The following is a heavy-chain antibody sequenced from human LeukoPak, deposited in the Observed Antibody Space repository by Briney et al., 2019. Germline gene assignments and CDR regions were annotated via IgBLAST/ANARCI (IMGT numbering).Heavy chain of an antibody. V-gene: IGHV4-59*01. CDR3: ARAPMTTVTTVGIDY. J-gene: IGHJ4*02. CDR2: IYYSGST. CDR1: GGSISSYY. Sequence: SETLSLTCTVSGGSISSYYWSWIRQPPGKGLEWIGYIYYSGSTNYNPSLKSRVTISVDTSKNQFSLKLSSVTAADTAVYYCARAPMTTVTTVGIDYWGQGTLVTVSS. D-gene: IGHD4-17*01.